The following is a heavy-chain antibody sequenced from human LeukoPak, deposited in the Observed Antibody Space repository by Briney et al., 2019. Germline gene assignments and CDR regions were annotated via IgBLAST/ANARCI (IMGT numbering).Heavy chain of an antibody. CDR1: GFTFSN. V-gene: IGHV3-21*01. J-gene: IGHJ6*03. CDR3: ARVYSNRWYMGYLYMDV. D-gene: IGHD2-15*01. CDR2: ISHSNGYI. Sequence: GGSLRLSCAASGFTFSNMNWVRQTPGKGLEWVSSISHSNGYIYYADSVKGRFTISRDNAKNSLYLQMNSLRAEDTAVYYCARVYSNRWYMGYLYMDVWGRGTTVTVSS.